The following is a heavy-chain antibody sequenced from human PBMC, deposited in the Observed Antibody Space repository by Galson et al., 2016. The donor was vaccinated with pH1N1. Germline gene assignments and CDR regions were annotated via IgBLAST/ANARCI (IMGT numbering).Heavy chain of an antibody. J-gene: IGHJ6*02. Sequence: SVKVSCKASGGLFTNYAIQWVRQAPGHGLQWMGRIITSLGRTDYAATFQDRLTINADESTSTAYMELSSLKSDDTALYYCARSRYSESYTWPTNNYYCYAMDVWGQGTAVTVSS. CDR1: GGLFTNYA. CDR2: IITSLGRT. D-gene: IGHD3-16*02. CDR3: ARSRYSESYTWPTNNYYCYAMDV. V-gene: IGHV1-69*10.